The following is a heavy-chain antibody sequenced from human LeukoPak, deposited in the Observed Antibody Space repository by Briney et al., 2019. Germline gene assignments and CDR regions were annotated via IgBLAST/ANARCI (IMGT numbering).Heavy chain of an antibody. J-gene: IGHJ4*02. Sequence: GESLTLSCAASGLTLNYYSMDWVRQAPGKGLEWVASITTSSSYIYYADSVRGRLTISRDNAKNSPYLQMSSLRAEDTAVYYCARDGVVGATKWGHFDFWGQGTRVTVSS. D-gene: IGHD1-26*01. CDR2: ITTSSSYI. V-gene: IGHV3-21*01. CDR3: ARDGVVGATKWGHFDF. CDR1: GLTLNYYS.